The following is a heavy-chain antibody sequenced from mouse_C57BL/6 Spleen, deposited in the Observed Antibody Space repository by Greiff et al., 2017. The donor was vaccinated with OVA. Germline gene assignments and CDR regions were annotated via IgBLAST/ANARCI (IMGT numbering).Heavy chain of an antibody. Sequence: VKLMESGPGLVQPSQSLSITCTVSGFSLTSYGVHWVRQSPGKGLEWLGVIWSGGSTDYNAAFISRLSISKDNSKSQVFFKMNSLQADDTAIYYCARKGPYDYDDGGFDYWGQGTTLTVSS. CDR3: ARKGPYDYDDGGFDY. V-gene: IGHV2-2*01. D-gene: IGHD2-4*01. CDR1: GFSLTSYG. J-gene: IGHJ2*01. CDR2: IWSGGST.